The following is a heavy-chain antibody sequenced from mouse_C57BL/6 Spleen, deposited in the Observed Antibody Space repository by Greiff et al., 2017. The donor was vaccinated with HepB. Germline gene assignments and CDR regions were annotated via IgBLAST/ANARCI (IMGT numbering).Heavy chain of an antibody. D-gene: IGHD2-1*01. CDR1: GFSFNTYA. CDR2: IRSKSNNYAT. J-gene: IGHJ2*01. V-gene: IGHV10-1*01. Sequence: EVQRVESGGGLVQPKGSLKLSCAASGFSFNTYAMNWVRQAPGKGLEWVARIRSKSNNYATYYADSVKDRFTISRDDSESMLYLQMNNLKTEDTAMYYCVRQYGNYFDYWGQGTTLTVSS. CDR3: VRQYGNYFDY.